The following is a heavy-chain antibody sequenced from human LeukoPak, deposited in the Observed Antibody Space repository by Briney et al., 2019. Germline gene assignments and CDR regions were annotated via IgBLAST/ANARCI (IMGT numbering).Heavy chain of an antibody. V-gene: IGHV1-2*02. CDR3: ARVPRGGGRFDP. CDR1: GYTFTGYY. D-gene: IGHD3-16*01. J-gene: IGHJ5*02. CDR2: INPNSGGT. Sequence: AAVKVSCKASGYTFTGYYMHWVRQAPGQGLEWMGWINPNSGGTNYAQNFQGRVTMTRNTSIRTAYMELSSLRSEDTAVYYCARVPRGGGRFDPWGQGTLVTVSS.